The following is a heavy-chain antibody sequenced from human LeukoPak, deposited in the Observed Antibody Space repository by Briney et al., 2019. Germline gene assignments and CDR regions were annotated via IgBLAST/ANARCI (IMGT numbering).Heavy chain of an antibody. V-gene: IGHV5-51*01. CDR1: GYSFSTYW. CDR2: IFLGDSDT. CDR3: ARSDGYNADY. D-gene: IGHD5-24*01. J-gene: IGHJ4*02. Sequence: GESLKISCKGSGYSFSTYWIGWVRQMPGKALGWMGIIFLGDSDTRYSQSFQGQVTISADKSITTAYLQWSSLKASDTAMYYCARSDGYNADYWGQGTLVTVSS.